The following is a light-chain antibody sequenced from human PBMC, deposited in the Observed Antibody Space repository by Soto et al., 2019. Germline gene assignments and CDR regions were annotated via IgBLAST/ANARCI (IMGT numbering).Light chain of an antibody. CDR3: VIDMRRGISV. CDR1: SDSVSASHF. J-gene: IGLJ2*01. V-gene: IGLV8-61*01. CDR2: NTN. Sequence: QTVVTQEPSFSVSPGGTVTLTCGLSSDSVSASHFLSWYQQTPGQSPRTLIYNTNTRSSGVPDRFSGSILGNRAALTIAGAQADDEWDYYCVIDMRRGISVFGGRTKLTGL.